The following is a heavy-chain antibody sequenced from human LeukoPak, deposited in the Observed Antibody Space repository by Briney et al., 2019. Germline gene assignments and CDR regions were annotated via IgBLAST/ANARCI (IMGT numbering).Heavy chain of an antibody. V-gene: IGHV1-69*01. CDR3: ARDCSGGSCSSDY. CDR2: IIPIFGTA. D-gene: IGHD2-15*01. Sequence: SVKVSCKASGGTFSSYAISWVRQAPGQGLEWMGGIIPIFGTANYAQKFQGRVTITADESTGTAYMELSSLRSEDTAVYYCARDCSGGSCSSDYWGQGTLVTVSS. J-gene: IGHJ4*02. CDR1: GGTFSSYA.